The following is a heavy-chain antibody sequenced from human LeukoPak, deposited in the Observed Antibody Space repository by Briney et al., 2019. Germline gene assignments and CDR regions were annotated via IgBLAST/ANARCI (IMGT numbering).Heavy chain of an antibody. CDR1: GFTFNNSW. D-gene: IGHD3-22*01. V-gene: IGHV3-74*01. Sequence: GGSLRLSCAGSGFTFNNSWMHWVRHAPGKGLVWISRINSDGTRSYADSVKGRFTISRDNAKNTLFLQMNSLRVEDTAVYFCASPRSGDRGGYHDPCDIWGQGTMVTVSS. CDR2: INSDGTR. CDR3: ASPRSGDRGGYHDPCDI. J-gene: IGHJ3*02.